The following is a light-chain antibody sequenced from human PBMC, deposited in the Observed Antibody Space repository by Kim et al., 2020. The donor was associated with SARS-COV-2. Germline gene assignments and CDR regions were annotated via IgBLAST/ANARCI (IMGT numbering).Light chain of an antibody. CDR3: QQLNSYLLT. CDR1: QGISSY. CDR2: AAS. J-gene: IGKJ4*01. Sequence: DIQLTQSPSFLSASVGDRVTTTCRASQGISSYLAWYQQKPGKAPKLLIYAASTLQSGVPSRFRGSGSGTEFTLTISSLQPEDFATYYCQQLNSYLLTFGGGTKVDIK. V-gene: IGKV1-9*01.